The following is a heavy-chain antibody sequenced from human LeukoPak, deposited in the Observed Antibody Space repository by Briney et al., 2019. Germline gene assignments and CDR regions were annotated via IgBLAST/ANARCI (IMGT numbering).Heavy chain of an antibody. V-gene: IGHV4-38-2*02. J-gene: IGHJ4*02. Sequence: PSETLSLTCTVSGYFINSNYYWGWIRQPPGKGLEWIATISHSGSTYYNPSLKSRVTISVETSKNQFSLKLSSVTAADTAVYYRARINTIMATFDYWGQGTLVTVSS. CDR2: ISHSGST. CDR3: ARINTIMATFDY. D-gene: IGHD5-24*01. CDR1: GYFINSNYY.